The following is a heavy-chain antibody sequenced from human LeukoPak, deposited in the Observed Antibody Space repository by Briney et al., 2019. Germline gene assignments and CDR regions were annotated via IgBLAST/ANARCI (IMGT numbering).Heavy chain of an antibody. Sequence: SETLSLTCTVSGGSISSYYWSWIRQPPGKGLEWIGYIYYSGSTNYNPSLKSRVTITVDTSKNQFSLKLSSVTAADTAVYYCARGGNPTPYYYYMDVWGKGTTVTVSS. V-gene: IGHV4-59*01. CDR3: ARGGNPTPYYYYMDV. J-gene: IGHJ6*03. CDR2: IYYSGST. D-gene: IGHD4-23*01. CDR1: GGSISSYY.